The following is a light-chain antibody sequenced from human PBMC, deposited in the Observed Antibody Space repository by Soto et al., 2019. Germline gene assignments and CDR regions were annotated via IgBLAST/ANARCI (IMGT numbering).Light chain of an antibody. CDR3: QQYGGSPLFT. Sequence: DIVLTQSPGTLSLSPGERATLSCRASQGVTPAYLAWYQHRPGQAPRLLIYGASNRATGIPDRFSGSGSGTDFTLTISILEPEDFAVYSCQQYGGSPLFTFGQGTRVDFK. J-gene: IGKJ3*01. V-gene: IGKV3-20*01. CDR2: GAS. CDR1: QGVTPAY.